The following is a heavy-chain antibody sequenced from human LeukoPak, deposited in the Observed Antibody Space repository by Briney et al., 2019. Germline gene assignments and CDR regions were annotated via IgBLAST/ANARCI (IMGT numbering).Heavy chain of an antibody. D-gene: IGHD6-19*01. Sequence: PSETLSLTCTVSGGSISSGSYYWSWIRQPAGKGLEWIGRIYTSGSTNYNPSLKSRVTISVDTSKNQFSLKLSSVTAADTAVYYCARGRSSGWYPYWGQGTLVTVSS. CDR3: ARGRSSGWYPY. V-gene: IGHV4-61*02. CDR2: IYTSGST. CDR1: GGSISSGSYY. J-gene: IGHJ4*02.